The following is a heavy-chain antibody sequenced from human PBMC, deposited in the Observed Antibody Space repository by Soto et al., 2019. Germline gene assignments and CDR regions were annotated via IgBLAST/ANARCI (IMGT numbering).Heavy chain of an antibody. CDR2: INSDGSST. CDR3: ARGGHYDGVSYHPVGFDY. D-gene: IGHD3-16*01. CDR1: GFTFSSYW. Sequence: PGGSLRLSCAASGFTFSSYWMHWVRQAPGKGLVWVSRINSDGSSTSYADSVKGRFTISRDNAKNTLYLQMNSLRAEDTAVYYCARGGHYDGVSYHPVGFDYWGQGTQVTVSS. J-gene: IGHJ4*02. V-gene: IGHV3-74*01.